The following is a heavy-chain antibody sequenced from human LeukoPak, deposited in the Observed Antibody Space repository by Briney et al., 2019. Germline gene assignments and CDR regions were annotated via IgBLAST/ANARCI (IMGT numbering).Heavy chain of an antibody. CDR1: GFTFSTYW. CDR2: IKEDGSEK. Sequence: GGSLRLSCAASGFTFSTYWMTWVRQAPGKGLEWVASIKEDGSEKYYVDSVQGRFTISRDNAKSSMYLQMNSLRAEDTGVYYFARGGYYRFEYWGQGTLVTVSS. CDR3: ARGGYYRFEY. V-gene: IGHV3-7*01. J-gene: IGHJ4*02. D-gene: IGHD2/OR15-2a*01.